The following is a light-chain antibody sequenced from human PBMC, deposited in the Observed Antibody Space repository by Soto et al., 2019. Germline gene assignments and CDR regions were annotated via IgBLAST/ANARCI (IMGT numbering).Light chain of an antibody. Sequence: EIVMTQSPATLSVSPGERATLSCRASQSVRSNLAWYQQKPGQAPRLLIYGASTGATGIPARFSGSGSGTEFTLTISSLQSEDFAVYYCQQYNNWPRTFGQGTKVDIK. CDR3: QQYNNWPRT. J-gene: IGKJ1*01. CDR2: GAS. CDR1: QSVRSN. V-gene: IGKV3-15*01.